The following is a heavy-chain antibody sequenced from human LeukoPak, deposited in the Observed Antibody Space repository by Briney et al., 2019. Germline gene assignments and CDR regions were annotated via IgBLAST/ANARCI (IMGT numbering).Heavy chain of an antibody. CDR2: IYYSGST. D-gene: IGHD2-2*01. J-gene: IGHJ5*02. Sequence: KPSETLSLTCTVSGGSISSHYWSWIRQPPGKGLEWIGYIYYSGSTNYNPSLKSRVTISVDTSKNQFSLKLSSVTAADTAVYYCARGCSSTSCYSEVPDWFDPWGQGTLVTVSS. CDR3: ARGCSSTSCYSEVPDWFDP. CDR1: GGSISSHY. V-gene: IGHV4-59*11.